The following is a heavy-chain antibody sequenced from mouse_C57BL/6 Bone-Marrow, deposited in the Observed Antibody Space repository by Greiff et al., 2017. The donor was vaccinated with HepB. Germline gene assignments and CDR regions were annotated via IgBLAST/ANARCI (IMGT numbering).Heavy chain of an antibody. CDR1: GYTFTSYG. Sequence: VQLQQSGAELARPGASVKLSCKASGYTFTSYGISWVKQRTGQGLEWIGEIYPRSGNTYYNEKFKGKATLTADKSSSTAYMELRSLTSEDSAGYFCARSTNWDRFAYWGQGTLVTVSA. V-gene: IGHV1-81*01. CDR3: ARSTNWDRFAY. J-gene: IGHJ3*01. CDR2: IYPRSGNT. D-gene: IGHD4-1*02.